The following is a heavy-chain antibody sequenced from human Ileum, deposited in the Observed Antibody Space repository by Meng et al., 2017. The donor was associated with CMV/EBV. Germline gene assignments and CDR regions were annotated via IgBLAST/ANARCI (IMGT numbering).Heavy chain of an antibody. CDR2: IETNTGNP. D-gene: IGHD1-26*01. CDR3: ARDGLSGRYFDY. Sequence: CKTSGYTITKNNIIGVRQAHGQGPEWMGWIETNTGNPTYAQGFTGRCVFSLDTSVNTAYLQISSLKAEDTAVYYCARDGLSGRYFDYWGQGTLVTVSS. J-gene: IGHJ4*02. CDR1: GYTITKNN. V-gene: IGHV7-4-1*02.